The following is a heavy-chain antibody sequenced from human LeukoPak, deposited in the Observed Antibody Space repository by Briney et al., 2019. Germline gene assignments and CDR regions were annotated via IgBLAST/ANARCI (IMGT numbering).Heavy chain of an antibody. J-gene: IGHJ4*02. CDR2: ISGSGGTT. CDR3: AKETGSYFDF. V-gene: IGHV3-23*01. Sequence: PGGSPRLSCAASGFTFSSYGMHWVRQAPGKGLEWVSVISGSGGTTYYADSVRGRFIISRDNSKKTLYLQMISLKVDDTAVYYCAKETGSYFDFWGQGSLVTVSS. D-gene: IGHD1-26*01. CDR1: GFTFSSYG.